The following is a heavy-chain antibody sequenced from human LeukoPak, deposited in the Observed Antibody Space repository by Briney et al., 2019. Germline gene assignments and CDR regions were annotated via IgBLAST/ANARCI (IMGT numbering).Heavy chain of an antibody. CDR2: INPNSGGT. V-gene: IGHV1-2*02. CDR3: AREGGTVTTYYYYMDV. D-gene: IGHD4-11*01. CDR1: GYTFTGYY. J-gene: IGHJ6*03. Sequence: ASVKVSCKASGYTFTGYYMHWVRQAPGQGLEWMGWINPNSGGTNYAQKFQGRVTMTRDTSISTAYMELSRLRSDDTAVYYCAREGGTVTTYYYYMDVWGKGTTVTVSS.